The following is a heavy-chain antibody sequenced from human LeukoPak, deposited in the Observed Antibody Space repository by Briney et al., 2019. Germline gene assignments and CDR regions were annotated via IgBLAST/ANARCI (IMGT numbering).Heavy chain of an antibody. CDR1: GFTFSTSW. CDR2: IYHSGST. CDR3: AGEIVVESQT. Sequence: GSLRLSCAASGFTFSTSWMSWVRQPPGKGLEWIGEIYHSGSTNYNPSLKSRVTISVDKSKNQFSLKLSSVTAADTAVYYCAGEIVVESQTWGQGTLVTVSS. V-gene: IGHV4-4*02. J-gene: IGHJ5*02. D-gene: IGHD2-15*01.